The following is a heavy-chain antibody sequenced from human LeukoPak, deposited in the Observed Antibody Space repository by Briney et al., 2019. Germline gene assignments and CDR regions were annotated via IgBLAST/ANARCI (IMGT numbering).Heavy chain of an antibody. CDR1: GFTITSWS. CDR3: TYLRTPYYNDKWLDP. Sequence: GGSLRLTCAVSGFTITSWSMNWVRQAPGKGLEWLSYISSGSSPIYYADSVKGRFTISRDDAKNLVYLQMNSLRAEDTAVYCCTYLRTPYYNDKWLDPWGQGALVTVSS. V-gene: IGHV3-48*04. CDR2: ISSGSSPI. D-gene: IGHD3/OR15-3a*01. J-gene: IGHJ5*02.